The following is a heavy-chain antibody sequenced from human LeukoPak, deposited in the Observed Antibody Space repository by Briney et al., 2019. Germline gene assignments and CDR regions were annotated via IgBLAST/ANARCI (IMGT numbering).Heavy chain of an antibody. CDR3: AREGFYGSGRSLDS. Sequence: SETPSLTSAVYGGSFSGYFWNWIRQPPGKGLEWIGEINHSGNTNYNASLKSRVTISVDTSKNQISLKLTSVTAADTAIYYCAREGFYGSGRSLDSWGQGTLVTVS. CDR2: INHSGNT. D-gene: IGHD3-10*01. CDR1: GGSFSGYF. V-gene: IGHV4-34*01. J-gene: IGHJ4*02.